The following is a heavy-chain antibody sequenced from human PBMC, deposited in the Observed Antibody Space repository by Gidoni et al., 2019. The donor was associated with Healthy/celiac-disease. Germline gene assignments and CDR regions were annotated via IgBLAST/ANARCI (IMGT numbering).Heavy chain of an antibody. CDR1: GGSISRGGYY. V-gene: IGHV4-31*03. Sequence: QVQLQESGPGLVKPSQTLSLTCPVSGGSISRGGYYWSWIRQHPGKGLEWIGYIYYSGSTYYNPSLKSRVTISVDTSKNQFSLKLSSVTAADTAVYYCARHHSGSYPDAFDIWGQGTMVTVSS. CDR2: IYYSGST. D-gene: IGHD1-26*01. J-gene: IGHJ3*02. CDR3: ARHHSGSYPDAFDI.